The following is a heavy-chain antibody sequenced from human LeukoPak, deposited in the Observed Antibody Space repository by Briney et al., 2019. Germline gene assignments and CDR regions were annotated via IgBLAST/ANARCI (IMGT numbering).Heavy chain of an antibody. V-gene: IGHV3-11*01. CDR3: ARGKLGDFWSGYYHGNWFDP. D-gene: IGHD3-3*01. J-gene: IGHJ5*02. Sequence: PGGSLRLSCAASGFTFSDYYMSWIRQAPGKGLEWVSYISSSGSTIYYADSVKGRFTISRDNAKNSLYLQMNSLRAEDTAVYYCARGKLGDFWSGYYHGNWFDPWGQGTLVTVSS. CDR1: GFTFSDYY. CDR2: ISSSGSTI.